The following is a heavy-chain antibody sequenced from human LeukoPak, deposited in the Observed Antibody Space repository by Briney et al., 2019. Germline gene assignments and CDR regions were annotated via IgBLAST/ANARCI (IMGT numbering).Heavy chain of an antibody. CDR1: GGSISSYY. J-gene: IGHJ6*02. CDR3: ARGGGIAAAGTKRAYYYGMDV. V-gene: IGHV4-59*01. Sequence: SETLSLTCTVSGGSISSYYWSWIRQPPGKGLEWIGYIYYSGSTNYNPSLKSRVTISVDTSKNQFSLKLSSVTAADTAVYYCARGGGIAAAGTKRAYYYGMDVWGQGTTVTVSS. CDR2: IYYSGST. D-gene: IGHD6-13*01.